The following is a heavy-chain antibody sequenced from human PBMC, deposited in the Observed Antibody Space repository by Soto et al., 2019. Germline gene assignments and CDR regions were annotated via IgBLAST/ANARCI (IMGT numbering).Heavy chain of an antibody. Sequence: EVQLVESGGGLVQPGGSLSLSCAASGFTVSTKYMSWVRQAPGKGLEWVSVLFSGGSTCYADSVRGRFTNSRDNSKNTVKLQMNSLRAEDTAVYYCARDPWSEDYWGQGNLVTVSS. J-gene: IGHJ4*02. CDR1: GFTVSTKY. CDR2: LFSGGST. CDR3: ARDPWSEDY. V-gene: IGHV3-66*01.